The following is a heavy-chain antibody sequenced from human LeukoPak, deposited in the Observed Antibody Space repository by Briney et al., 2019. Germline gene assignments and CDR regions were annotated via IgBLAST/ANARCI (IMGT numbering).Heavy chain of an antibody. CDR3: ARDYSGSYYYYYYMDV. CDR1: GYTFTGYY. D-gene: IGHD1-26*01. J-gene: IGHJ6*03. Sequence: RASVKVSCMASGYTFTGYYMHWVRQAPGQGLEGMGWINPNSGGTNYAQKFQGRVTMTRDTSISTAYMELSRLRSDDTAVYYCARDYSGSYYYYYYMDVWGKGTTVTVSS. V-gene: IGHV1-2*02. CDR2: INPNSGGT.